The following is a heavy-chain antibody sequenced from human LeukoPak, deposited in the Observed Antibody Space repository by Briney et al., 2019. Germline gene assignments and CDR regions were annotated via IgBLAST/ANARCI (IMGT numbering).Heavy chain of an antibody. CDR3: ARGGRTLYYYYYMDV. CDR1: GYTFTSYY. J-gene: IGHJ6*03. V-gene: IGHV1-46*01. CDR2: INPSGGST. Sequence: ASVKVSCKASGYTFTSYYMHWVRQAPGQGLEWMGIINPSGGSTSYAQKFQGRVTMTRDMSTSTVYMELSSLRSEDTAVYYCARGGRTLYYYYYMDVWGKGTTVTVS. D-gene: IGHD3-16*01.